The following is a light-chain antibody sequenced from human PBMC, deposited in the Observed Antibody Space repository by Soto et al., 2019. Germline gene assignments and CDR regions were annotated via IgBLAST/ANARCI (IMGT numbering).Light chain of an antibody. J-gene: IGLJ3*02. V-gene: IGLV1-40*01. CDR2: GNS. Sequence: LAQPPSVSGAPGQRVTISCTGSTSNIGARYDVHWYQQLPGTAPKLVIYGNSNRPSGVPERFSGSKSGTSASLAITGLQAEDEADYFCQSFDSSLRGWVFGGGTKLTVL. CDR1: TSNIGARYD. CDR3: QSFDSSLRGWV.